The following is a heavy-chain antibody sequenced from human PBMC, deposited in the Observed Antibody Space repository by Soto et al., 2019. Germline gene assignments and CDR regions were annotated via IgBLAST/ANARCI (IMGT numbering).Heavy chain of an antibody. CDR2: IDPSDSYT. D-gene: IGHD3-22*01. CDR3: ARLTYYDSSGYSPTLAFDI. J-gene: IGHJ3*02. V-gene: IGHV5-10-1*01. Sequence: GESLKISCKGSGYSFTSYWISWVRQMPGKGLEWMGRIDPSDSYTNYSPSFQGHVAISADKSISTAYLQWSSLKASDTAMYYCARLTYYDSSGYSPTLAFDIWGQGTMVTVSS. CDR1: GYSFTSYW.